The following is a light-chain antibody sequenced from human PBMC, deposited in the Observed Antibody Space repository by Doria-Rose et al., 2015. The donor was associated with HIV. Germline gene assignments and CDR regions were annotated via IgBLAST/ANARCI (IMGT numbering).Light chain of an antibody. J-gene: IGKJ5*01. CDR2: DAS. CDR3: QQYGTSRGT. Sequence: LTQSPGTLSLSPGERATLSCRASQRVKSSYLAWYQQKPGQAPRLLIYDASTRSTGIPDRFSGSGSGTDSTLTISRLEPEDVAVYYCQQYGTSRGTFGQGTRLEIK. V-gene: IGKV3-20*01. CDR1: QRVKSSY.